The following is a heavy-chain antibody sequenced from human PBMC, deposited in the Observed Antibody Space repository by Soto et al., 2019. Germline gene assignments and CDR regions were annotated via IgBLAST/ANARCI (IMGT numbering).Heavy chain of an antibody. Sequence: ASVXVSVKFSGYTLTELSMHWFQQAPGKGLEWMGGFDPEDGETIYAQKFQGRVTMTEDTSTDTAYMELSSLRSEDTAVYYCAVHYHYLWEQLHHWGQGPLVTVS. CDR2: FDPEDGET. CDR3: AVHYHYLWEQLHH. J-gene: IGHJ5*02. V-gene: IGHV1-24*01. D-gene: IGHD3-16*01. CDR1: GYTLTELS.